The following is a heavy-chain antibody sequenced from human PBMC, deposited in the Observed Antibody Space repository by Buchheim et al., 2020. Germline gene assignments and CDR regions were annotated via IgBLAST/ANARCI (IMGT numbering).Heavy chain of an antibody. CDR1: GGSISSYY. V-gene: IGHV4-59*01. Sequence: QVQLQESGPGLVKPSETLSLTCTVSGGSISSYYWSWIRQPPGKGLEWIGYIYYSGSTNYNPSLKSRVTISVDTSKNQFSLKLSSVTAADTAVYYCAREVAGQYWYFDLWGRGTL. D-gene: IGHD6-19*01. J-gene: IGHJ2*01. CDR2: IYYSGST. CDR3: AREVAGQYWYFDL.